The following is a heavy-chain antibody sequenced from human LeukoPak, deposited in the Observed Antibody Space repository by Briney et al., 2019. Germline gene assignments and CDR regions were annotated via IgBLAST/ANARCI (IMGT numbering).Heavy chain of an antibody. D-gene: IGHD3-22*01. CDR2: IYHSGST. Sequence: PSETLSLTCAVSGGSISSSSWWSWVRQPPGKGLEWIGEIYHSGSTNYNPSLKSRVTISVDKSKNQFSLKLSSVTAADTAVYYCARVKSGHYDSSVLYFDYWGQGTLVTVSS. J-gene: IGHJ4*02. CDR3: ARVKSGHYDSSVLYFDY. CDR1: GGSISSSSW. V-gene: IGHV4-4*02.